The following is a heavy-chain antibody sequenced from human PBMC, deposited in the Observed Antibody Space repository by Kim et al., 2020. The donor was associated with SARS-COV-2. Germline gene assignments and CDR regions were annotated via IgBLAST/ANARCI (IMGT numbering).Heavy chain of an antibody. D-gene: IGHD3-22*01. CDR1: GFTFSSYA. CDR3: ARPSGGGYNDYFDY. CDR2: ISYDGSNK. V-gene: IGHV3-30*04. J-gene: IGHJ4*02. Sequence: GGSLTLSCAASGFTFSSYAMHWVRQAPGKGLEWVAVISYDGSNKYYADSVKGRFTISRDNSKNTLYLQMNSLRAEDTAVYYCARPSGGGYNDYFDYWGQGTLVTVSS.